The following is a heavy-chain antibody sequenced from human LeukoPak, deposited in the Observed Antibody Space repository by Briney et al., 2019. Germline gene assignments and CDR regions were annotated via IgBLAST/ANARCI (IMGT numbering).Heavy chain of an antibody. CDR1: GGSISSSSYY. Sequence: PSETLSLTCTVSGGSISSSSYYWGWIRQPPGKGLEWIGTIYYSGSTYYNPSLKSRVTISVDTSKNQFSLKLSSVTAADTAVYYCTCVYYSRGDYWGQGTLVTVSS. D-gene: IGHD3-22*01. J-gene: IGHJ4*02. CDR2: IYYSGST. V-gene: IGHV4-39*01. CDR3: TCVYYSRGDY.